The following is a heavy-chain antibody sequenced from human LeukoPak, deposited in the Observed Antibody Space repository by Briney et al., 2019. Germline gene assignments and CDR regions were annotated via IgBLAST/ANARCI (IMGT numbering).Heavy chain of an antibody. V-gene: IGHV1-8*03. J-gene: IGHJ3*02. D-gene: IGHD6-13*01. CDR1: GYTFTSYD. Sequence: ASVKVSCKASGYTFTSYDINWVRQATGQGLEWMGWMNPNSGNTGYAQKFQGRVTITRNTSISTAYMELSSLRSEDTAVYYCAREYSSSLDAFDIWGQGTMVTVSS. CDR3: AREYSSSLDAFDI. CDR2: MNPNSGNT.